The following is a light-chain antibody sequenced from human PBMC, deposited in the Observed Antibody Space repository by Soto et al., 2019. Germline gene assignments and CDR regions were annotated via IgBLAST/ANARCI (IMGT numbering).Light chain of an antibody. V-gene: IGLV2-14*01. CDR2: EVS. CDR1: SSDVGGYNY. J-gene: IGLJ1*01. Sequence: QSVLTQPASVSGSPGQSITISCTGTSSDVGGYNYVSWYQQHPGKAPKLMIYEVSTRPSGVSNRFSGSKSGNTASLTISGLQAEDEADYYCSSYTSDWGVFGTGTKVTVL. CDR3: SSYTSDWGV.